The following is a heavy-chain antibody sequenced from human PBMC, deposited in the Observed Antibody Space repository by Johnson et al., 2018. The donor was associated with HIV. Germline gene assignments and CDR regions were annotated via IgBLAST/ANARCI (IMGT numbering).Heavy chain of an antibody. J-gene: IGHJ3*02. CDR3: ARSSGSYLDDAFDI. CDR1: GFTVSSNY. V-gene: IGHV3-66*01. CDR2: IYSGGST. Sequence: VQLVESGGGLVKPGGSLKLSCVVSGFTVSSNYMSWVRQAPGKGLEWVSVIYSGGSTYYADSVKGRFTISRDNSKNTLYLQMNSLRAEDTAVYYCARSSGSYLDDAFDIWGQGTMVTVSS. D-gene: IGHD1-26*01.